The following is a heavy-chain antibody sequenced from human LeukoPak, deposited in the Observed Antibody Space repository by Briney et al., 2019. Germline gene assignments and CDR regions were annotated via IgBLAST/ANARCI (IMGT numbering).Heavy chain of an antibody. CDR3: ARATDYYYDSSAPLGY. CDR2: ISSSGSTI. D-gene: IGHD3-22*01. CDR1: GFTFSDYY. Sequence: PGGSLRLSCAASGFTFSDYYMSWIRQAPGKGLEWVSYISSSGSTIYYADSVKGRFTISRDNAKNSLYLQMNSLRAEDTAVYYCARATDYYYDSSAPLGYWGQGTLVTVSS. V-gene: IGHV3-11*01. J-gene: IGHJ4*02.